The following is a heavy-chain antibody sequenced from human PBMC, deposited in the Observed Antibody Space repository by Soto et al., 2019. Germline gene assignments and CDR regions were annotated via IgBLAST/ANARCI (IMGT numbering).Heavy chain of an antibody. CDR3: ARSRGVTTVTNEGYYYYYGMDV. V-gene: IGHV1-46*01. Sequence: ASVKVSCLASGYTFPSYYMHWVRQAPGQELEWMGIINPSCGSTSYAQKFQGRGTMTRDTSTSTVYMELSSLRSEDTAVYYCARSRGVTTVTNEGYYYYYGMDVWGQGTTVTVSS. J-gene: IGHJ6*02. D-gene: IGHD4-17*01. CDR2: INPSCGST. CDR1: GYTFPSYY.